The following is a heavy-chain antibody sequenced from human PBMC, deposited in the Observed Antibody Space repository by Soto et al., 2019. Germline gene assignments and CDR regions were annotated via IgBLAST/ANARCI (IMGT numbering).Heavy chain of an antibody. V-gene: IGHV4-30-2*01. CDR1: GGSISSGGYS. Sequence: SETLSLTCAVSGGSISSGGYSWSWIRQPPGKGLEWIGYIYHSGSTYYNPSLKSRVTISVDRSKNQFSLKLSSVTAADTAVYYCARVAVIKRAFDPWGQGTLVTVSS. CDR2: IYHSGST. J-gene: IGHJ5*02. D-gene: IGHD3-22*01. CDR3: ARVAVIKRAFDP.